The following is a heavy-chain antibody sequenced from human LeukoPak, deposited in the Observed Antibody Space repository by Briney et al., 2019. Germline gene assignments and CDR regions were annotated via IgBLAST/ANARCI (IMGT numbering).Heavy chain of an antibody. V-gene: IGHV1-18*01. CDR1: GYKFVDYG. CDR3: ERDGLVRGVICAYDI. CDR2: ISAHHGDT. J-gene: IGHJ3*02. D-gene: IGHD3-10*01. Sequence: GASVKVSCKTSGYKFVDYGMSWVRQAPGQGLEWVGWISAHHGDTKFAQRFQGRVTMTRDTSKSTVYMELRSLESDDTAVYFCERDGLVRGVICAYDIWGQGTMVTVSS.